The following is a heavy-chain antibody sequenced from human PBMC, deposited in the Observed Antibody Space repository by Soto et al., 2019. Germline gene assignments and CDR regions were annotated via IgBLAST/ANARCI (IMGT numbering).Heavy chain of an antibody. D-gene: IGHD5-18*01. J-gene: IGHJ4*02. CDR1: GFTFSTYG. V-gene: IGHV3-33*01. CDR2: IWYDGSNK. Sequence: QVQLVESGGGVVQPGKSLRLSCAASGFTFSTYGMHWVRQAPGKGLEWVAVIWYDGSNKYHGDSLKGRFTISRDNSKKTLYLQRNNLRAEDTAVYYCGRDGALGDTAVVDSWGQGTLVIVSS. CDR3: GRDGALGDTAVVDS.